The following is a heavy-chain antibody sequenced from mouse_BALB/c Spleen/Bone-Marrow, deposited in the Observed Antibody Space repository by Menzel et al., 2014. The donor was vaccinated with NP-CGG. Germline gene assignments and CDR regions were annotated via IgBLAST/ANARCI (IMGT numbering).Heavy chain of an antibody. Sequence: DVKLQESGPELVKPGASVKISCKASGYSFTGYFMSWVKQSHGKSLEWIGRINPYNGDTFYNQKFKGKATLTVGKSSSTAHMELLSLTSEDSAVYYCGSYWFAYWGQGTLVTVSA. V-gene: IGHV1-37*01. CDR3: GSYWFAY. CDR1: GYSFTGYF. CDR2: INPYNGDT. J-gene: IGHJ3*01.